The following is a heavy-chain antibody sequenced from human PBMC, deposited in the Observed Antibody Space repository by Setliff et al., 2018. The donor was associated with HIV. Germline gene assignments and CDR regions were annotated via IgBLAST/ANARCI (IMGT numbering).Heavy chain of an antibody. CDR3: ARLTTTYYYDSSAYYHPV. Sequence: PSETLSLTCAVSGGSISSSNWWSWVRQPPGKGLEWIGEINHSGSTNYNPSLSSRVTVSLDTSKNQFSLKLSSVTAADTAVFYCARLTTTYYYDSSAYYHPVWGQGTLVTVSS. CDR1: GGSISSSNW. CDR2: INHSGST. V-gene: IGHV4-4*02. D-gene: IGHD3-22*01. J-gene: IGHJ4*02.